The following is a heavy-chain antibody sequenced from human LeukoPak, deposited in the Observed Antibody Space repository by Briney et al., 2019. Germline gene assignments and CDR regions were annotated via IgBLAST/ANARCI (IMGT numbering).Heavy chain of an antibody. CDR1: GYTFTTYN. V-gene: IGHV1-8*02. J-gene: IGHJ4*02. CDR2: MNPNSGNT. CDR3: ARGLGRTAMVTRGGVRFDY. Sequence: ASVKVSCKASGYTFTTYNINWVRQATGQGLEWMGWMNPNSGNTGYAQKFQGRVAMTRNTSITTAYMELSSLRSEDTAVYYCARGLGRTAMVTRGGVRFDYWGQGTLVTVSS. D-gene: IGHD5-18*01.